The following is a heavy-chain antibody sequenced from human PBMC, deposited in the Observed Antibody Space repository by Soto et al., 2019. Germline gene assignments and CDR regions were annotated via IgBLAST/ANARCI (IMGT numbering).Heavy chain of an antibody. V-gene: IGHV4-39*01. D-gene: IGHD6-19*01. Sequence: QLQLQESGPGLVKPSETLSLTCTVSGGSISSSSYYWGWIRQPPGKGLEWIGSIYYSGSTYYNPSLKSRVTISVDTSKNQFSLKLSSVTAADTAVYYCARGVYSSGPFDPWGQGTLVTVSS. CDR3: ARGVYSSGPFDP. CDR1: GGSISSSSYY. CDR2: IYYSGST. J-gene: IGHJ5*02.